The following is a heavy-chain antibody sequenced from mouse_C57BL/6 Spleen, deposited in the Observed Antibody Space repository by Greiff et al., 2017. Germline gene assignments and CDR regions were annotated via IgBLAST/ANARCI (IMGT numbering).Heavy chain of an antibody. D-gene: IGHD1-1*01. CDR3: ERSEDYYGSEQYYLDY. J-gene: IGHJ2*01. CDR2: IYPRDGST. Sequence: QVQLQQSGPELVKPGASVKLSCKASGYTFTSYDINWVKQRPGQGLEWIGWIYPRDGSTKYNEKFKGKATLTVDTSSSTAYMELHSLTSEDSAVYFCERSEDYYGSEQYYLDYWGQGTTLTVSS. CDR1: GYTFTSYD. V-gene: IGHV1-85*01.